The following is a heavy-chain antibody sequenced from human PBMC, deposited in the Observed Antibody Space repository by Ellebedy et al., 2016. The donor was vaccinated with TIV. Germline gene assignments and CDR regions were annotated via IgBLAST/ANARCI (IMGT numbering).Heavy chain of an antibody. CDR3: ARAPRYGSNFAPWGY. Sequence: MPGGSLRLSCSVSGSSFTNYCWSWIRQPPGKGLEWIGYIFYVGSTTYNPSLESRVAISLDTSKSQFSLNLNSVTAADTAVYYCARAPRYGSNFAPWGYWGQGALVTVSS. V-gene: IGHV4-59*01. J-gene: IGHJ4*02. D-gene: IGHD6-13*01. CDR2: IFYVGST. CDR1: GSSFTNYC.